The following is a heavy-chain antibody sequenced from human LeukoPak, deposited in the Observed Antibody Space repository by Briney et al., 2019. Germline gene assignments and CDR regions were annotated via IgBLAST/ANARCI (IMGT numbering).Heavy chain of an antibody. CDR3: ARTEQVGSSLGWFDP. CDR2: IYPGDSDT. Sequence: PGESLKISCKASGYTFNTYWIDWVRQMPGQGVEWMGIIYPGDSDTRYSSYSQGQVTISVDRSISTAYLQWSSLKASDTAMYYCARTEQVGSSLGWFDPWGQGTLVTVSS. D-gene: IGHD6-6*01. CDR1: GYTFNTYW. V-gene: IGHV5-51*01. J-gene: IGHJ5*02.